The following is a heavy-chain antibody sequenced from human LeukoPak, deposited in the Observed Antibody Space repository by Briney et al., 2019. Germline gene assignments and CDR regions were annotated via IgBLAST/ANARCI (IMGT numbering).Heavy chain of an antibody. CDR1: GGSMKSYY. J-gene: IGHJ5*02. CDR3: ARDRSEWSAEDNWFDH. V-gene: IGHV4-59*01. D-gene: IGHD3-3*01. Sequence: PSETLSLTCIVSGGSMKSYYWNWIRQTPGKGLEWIGYIYHTGSIKYNPSLESRVSISMDTSKNQISLTLKSLTAADTAVYYCARDRSEWSAEDNWFDHWGRGTLVTVSS. CDR2: IYHTGSI.